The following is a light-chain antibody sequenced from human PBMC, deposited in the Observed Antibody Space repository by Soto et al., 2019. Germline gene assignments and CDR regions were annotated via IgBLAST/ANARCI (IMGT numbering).Light chain of an antibody. V-gene: IGLV4-69*01. Sequence: QPVLTQSPSASASLGASVKLTCTLTSGRSSYAIAWYQQQSERGPRYLMTLHSDGSHTKGDGIPDRFSGSSSGAERYLTISILQSEDEADYYCQTWGTGIRVFGGGTKVTVL. CDR1: SGRSSYA. CDR2: LHSDGSH. CDR3: QTWGTGIRV. J-gene: IGLJ3*02.